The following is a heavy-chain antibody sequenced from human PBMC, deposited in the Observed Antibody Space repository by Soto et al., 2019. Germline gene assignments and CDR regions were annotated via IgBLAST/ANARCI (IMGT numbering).Heavy chain of an antibody. Sequence: GGSLRLSCAASGFTFSSYAMSWFRQAPGKGLEWVSAISGSGGSTYYADSVKGRFTISRDNSKNTLYLQMNSLRAEDTAVYYCAKDRELLWFPGPPESASDIWGQGTMVTVSS. CDR2: ISGSGGST. D-gene: IGHD3-10*01. CDR1: GFTFSSYA. V-gene: IGHV3-23*01. J-gene: IGHJ3*02. CDR3: AKDRELLWFPGPPESASDI.